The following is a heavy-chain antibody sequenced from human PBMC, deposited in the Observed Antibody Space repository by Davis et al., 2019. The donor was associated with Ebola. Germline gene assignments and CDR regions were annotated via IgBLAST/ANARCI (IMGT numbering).Heavy chain of an antibody. CDR2: INSDGSST. CDR1: GFTFSSYW. D-gene: IGHD3-22*01. CDR3: ARDLDYYDSSGYSWYFDL. J-gene: IGHJ2*01. V-gene: IGHV3-74*01. Sequence: GESLKISCAASGFTFSSYWMHWVRQAPGKGLVWVSRINSDGSSTSYADSVKGRFTISRDNAKNSLYLQMNSLRAEDTAVYYCARDLDYYDSSGYSWYFDLWGRGTLVTVSS.